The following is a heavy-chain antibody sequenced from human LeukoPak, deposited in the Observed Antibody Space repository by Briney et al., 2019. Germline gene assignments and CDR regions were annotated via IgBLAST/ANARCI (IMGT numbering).Heavy chain of an antibody. CDR2: ISGSSGTT. Sequence: HTGGSLRLSCAASGFTFNTYAMSWVRQAPGKGLEWVSGISGSSGTTYYADSVKGRFTISRDNSKNTLYLQMNSLRAEDTAIYYCAKELGAIHSGGFDYWGQGTLVTVSS. D-gene: IGHD1-26*01. CDR3: AKELGAIHSGGFDY. CDR1: GFTFNTYA. J-gene: IGHJ4*02. V-gene: IGHV3-23*01.